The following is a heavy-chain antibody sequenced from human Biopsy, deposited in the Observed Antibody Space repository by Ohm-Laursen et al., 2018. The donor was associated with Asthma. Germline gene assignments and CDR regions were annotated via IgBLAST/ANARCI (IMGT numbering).Heavy chain of an antibody. J-gene: IGHJ4*02. Sequence: SLRLSCTATGFSFSNYGMHWVRQAPGKGLDWVAVISFDGTNRNYTDSVKGRFTISRDNSRNTLHLEMNSLRAEDTAAYFCAKEVFPGWELRRGPDSWGQGTLVTVSS. CDR2: ISFDGTNR. CDR3: AKEVFPGWELRRGPDS. CDR1: GFSFSNYG. D-gene: IGHD1-26*01. V-gene: IGHV3-30*18.